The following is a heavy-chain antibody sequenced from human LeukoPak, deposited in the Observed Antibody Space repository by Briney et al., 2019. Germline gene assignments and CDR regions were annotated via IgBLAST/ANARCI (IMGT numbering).Heavy chain of an antibody. CDR2: IHYSEST. J-gene: IGHJ4*02. D-gene: IGHD3-3*01. Sequence: SETLSLTCTVSGGPIRSYYWSWMRQPPGKGLEWIGNIHYSESTNFNPSLKSRVAIAVDTSKNQFSLSMRSVTAADTAVYYCASRSDFWSGSYFDYWGQGTLVTVSS. V-gene: IGHV4-59*01. CDR1: GGPIRSYY. CDR3: ASRSDFWSGSYFDY.